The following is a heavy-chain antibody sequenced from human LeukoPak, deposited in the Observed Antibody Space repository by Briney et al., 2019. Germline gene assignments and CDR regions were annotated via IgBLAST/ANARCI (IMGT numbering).Heavy chain of an antibody. J-gene: IGHJ3*02. CDR3: ARRPSERITIFGVVISPAAFDI. V-gene: IGHV5-51*01. Sequence: GESLKISCKGSGYSFATSWIGWVRQVPGKGLEWMGIIYPGDSDTRYSPSFQGQVTISADKSISTAYLQWSSLKASDTAMYYCARRPSERITIFGVVISPAAFDIWGQGTMVTVSS. D-gene: IGHD3-3*01. CDR1: GYSFATSW. CDR2: IYPGDSDT.